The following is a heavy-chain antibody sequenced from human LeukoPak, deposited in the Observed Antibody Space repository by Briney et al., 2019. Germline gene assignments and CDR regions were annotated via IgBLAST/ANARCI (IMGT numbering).Heavy chain of an antibody. D-gene: IGHD5-18*01. V-gene: IGHV1-46*01. CDR2: INPVGGST. CDR3: ARGYTYGHPFDY. Sequence: ASVKLSCKTSGYTFTNYYMHWVRQAPGQGLEWMGIINPVGGSTTYTQKFQGRVTMTTDTSTSTVYMEVSSLTSEDTAVYYCARGYTYGHPFDYWGQGTLVTVSS. CDR1: GYTFTNYY. J-gene: IGHJ4*02.